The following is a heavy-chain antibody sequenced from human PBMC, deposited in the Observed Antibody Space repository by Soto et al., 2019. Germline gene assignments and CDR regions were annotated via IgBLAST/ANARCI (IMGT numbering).Heavy chain of an antibody. J-gene: IGHJ5*02. CDR2: ISYDGTNK. Sequence: GSLRLACAASVFSFIISPMHWVRQAPGKGPEWVALISYDGTNKFYADSVKGRFTISRDNSKSTLYLQVDSLRPEDAAVYYCARLVHLQRDEANWFDPWGQGTLVTVSS. D-gene: IGHD6-6*01. CDR3: ARLVHLQRDEANWFDP. CDR1: VFSFIISP. V-gene: IGHV3-30-3*01.